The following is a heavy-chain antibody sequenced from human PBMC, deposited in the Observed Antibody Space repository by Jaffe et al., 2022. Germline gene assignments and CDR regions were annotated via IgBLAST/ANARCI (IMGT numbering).Heavy chain of an antibody. CDR2: IYYSGNT. CDR3: AREIQSYYFDY. V-gene: IGHV4-59*11. CDR1: GGSISRHY. J-gene: IGHJ4*02. Sequence: QVQLQESGPGLVKPSETLSLTCTVSGGSISRHYWSWIRQPPGKGLEYIGYIYYSGNTNYNPSLQSRVTMSVDTSKNQFSLKLTSVTAADTAIYYCAREIQSYYFDYWGQGTLVTVSS.